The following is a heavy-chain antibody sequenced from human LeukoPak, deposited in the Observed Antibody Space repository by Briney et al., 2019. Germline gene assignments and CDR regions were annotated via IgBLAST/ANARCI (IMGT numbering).Heavy chain of an antibody. Sequence: SGGSLRLSCAASGFTFSSYWMNWVRQAPGKGLEWVANIRQDGSEKYYVDSVKGRFTISRDNAKKSLYLQLNSLRAEDTAVYYCARTWSNWFDPWGQGTLVTVS. D-gene: IGHD2-15*01. CDR3: ARTWSNWFDP. V-gene: IGHV3-7*01. J-gene: IGHJ5*02. CDR2: IRQDGSEK. CDR1: GFTFSSYW.